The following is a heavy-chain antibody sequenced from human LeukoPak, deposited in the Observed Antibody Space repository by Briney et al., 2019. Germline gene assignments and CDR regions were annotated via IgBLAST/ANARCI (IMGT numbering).Heavy chain of an antibody. D-gene: IGHD3-10*01. V-gene: IGHV3-11*01. CDR1: GFTFSEYY. Sequence: GGSLRLSCAASGFTFSEYYMSWIRQAPGKGLEWVSYISSSGSTTCYADSVKGRFTISRDNAKNSLYLQMNSLRAEDTAVYYCAREMDGPYGSGSPLDYWGQGTLVTVSS. CDR3: AREMDGPYGSGSPLDY. CDR2: ISSSGSTT. J-gene: IGHJ4*02.